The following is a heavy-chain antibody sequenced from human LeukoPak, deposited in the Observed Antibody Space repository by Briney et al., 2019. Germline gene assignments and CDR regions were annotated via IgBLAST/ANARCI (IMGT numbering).Heavy chain of an antibody. J-gene: IGHJ4*02. Sequence: PGGSLRLSCASSGLSFSSYAMIWVRQAPGKGLEWVSGIGGSGVSTYYADSVKGRFTISRDNSKNTLYLQMNSLRAEDTAIYYCAKDFNQYGDDWGQGTLDTVSS. V-gene: IGHV3-23*01. CDR2: IGGSGVST. CDR1: GLSFSSYA. CDR3: AKDFNQYGDD. D-gene: IGHD4-17*01.